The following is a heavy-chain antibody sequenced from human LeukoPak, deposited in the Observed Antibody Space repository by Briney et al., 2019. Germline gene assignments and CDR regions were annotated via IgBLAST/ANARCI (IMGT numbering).Heavy chain of an antibody. CDR2: IGGSGDST. CDR1: GFTFSNYA. CDR3: AKELGVATIGLNFDY. J-gene: IGHJ4*02. D-gene: IGHD5-12*01. V-gene: IGHV3-23*01. Sequence: GGSLRLSCAASGFTFSNYAMSWVRQAPGKGLEWVSGIGGSGDSTYYADSVKGRFTISRDNSKNTLYLQMNSLRVEDTAVYYCAKELGVATIGLNFDYWGQGTLVTVSS.